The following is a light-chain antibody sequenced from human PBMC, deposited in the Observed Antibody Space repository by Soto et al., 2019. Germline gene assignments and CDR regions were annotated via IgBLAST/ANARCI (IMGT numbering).Light chain of an antibody. CDR3: QQYGSSPLIT. V-gene: IGKV3-20*01. CDR2: GAS. CDR1: QSVSSSY. J-gene: IGKJ5*01. Sequence: EIVLTQSPGTLSLSPGERATLSCSASQSVSSSYLAWYQQKPGQAPRLLIYGASSRATGIPDRFSGSGSGTDFTLTISRLEPEDFAVYYCQQYGSSPLITFGQGTRLEMK.